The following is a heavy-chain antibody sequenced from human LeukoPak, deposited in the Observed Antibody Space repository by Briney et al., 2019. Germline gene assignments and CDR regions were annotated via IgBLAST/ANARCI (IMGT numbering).Heavy chain of an antibody. CDR2: IYYSGST. Sequence: PSETLSLTCTVSGGSISSSSYYWGWIRQPPGKGLEWIGSIYYSGSTYYNPSLKSRVTISVDTSKNQFSLKLSSVTAADTAVYYCARGFRGPITMIVVAVDYWGQGTLVTVSS. CDR1: GGSISSSSYY. J-gene: IGHJ4*02. D-gene: IGHD3-22*01. V-gene: IGHV4-39*01. CDR3: ARGFRGPITMIVVAVDY.